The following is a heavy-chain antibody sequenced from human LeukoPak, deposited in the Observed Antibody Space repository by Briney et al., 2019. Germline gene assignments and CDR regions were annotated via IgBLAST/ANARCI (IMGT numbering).Heavy chain of an antibody. CDR1: GFTFSSYSM. D-gene: IGHD2-15*01. J-gene: IGHJ4*02. V-gene: IGHV4-4*02. CDR2: IWHTGNT. Sequence: KTGGSLRLSCAASGFTFSSYSMNWVRQAPGKGLEWIGEIWHTGNTNYNPSLKSRVTMSVDKSKNQFSLKLSSVTAADTAVYYCATTLGYCGGGSCHNWGQGTLVTVSS. CDR3: ATTLGYCGGGSCHN.